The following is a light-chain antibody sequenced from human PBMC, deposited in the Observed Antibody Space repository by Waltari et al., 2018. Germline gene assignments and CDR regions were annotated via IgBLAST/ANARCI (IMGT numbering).Light chain of an antibody. CDR2: EAS. Sequence: EIVLTQSPATLSLSPGERATLSCRASQSVSSYLAWYQQKPGQAPRPPIYEASDRATGIPARFSGSGAGTEFTLTISSLEPEDFAVYYCQQRSTWPLTFGGGTKVEIK. V-gene: IGKV3-11*01. CDR1: QSVSSY. CDR3: QQRSTWPLT. J-gene: IGKJ4*01.